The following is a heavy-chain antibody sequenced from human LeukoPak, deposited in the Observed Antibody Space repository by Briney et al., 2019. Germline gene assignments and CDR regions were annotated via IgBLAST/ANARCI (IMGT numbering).Heavy chain of an antibody. CDR2: ISSNGGST. CDR3: ARDMYYGSGRHSPWFDP. D-gene: IGHD3-10*01. CDR1: GFTFSYYA. J-gene: IGHJ5*02. Sequence: GGSLRLSCATSGFTFSYYAMHWVRQAPGKGLEYVSGISSNGGSTYYGNSVKGRFTISRDNSKNTLYLQMGSLRAEDMAVYYCARDMYYGSGRHSPWFDPWGQGTLVTVSS. V-gene: IGHV3-64*01.